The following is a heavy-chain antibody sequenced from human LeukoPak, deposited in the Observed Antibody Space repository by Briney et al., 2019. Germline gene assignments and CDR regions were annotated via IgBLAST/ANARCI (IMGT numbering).Heavy chain of an antibody. CDR2: IYSGGST. CDR1: GFTVSDNY. CDR3: ARETPRRGETRDGYR. D-gene: IGHD5-24*01. Sequence: GGSLRLSCAASGFTVSDNYMSWVRQAPGKGLEWVSVIYSGGSTYYADSVKGRFTISRDNAKNSLYLQMNSLRAEDTAVYYCARETPRRGETRDGYRWGQGTLVTVSS. J-gene: IGHJ4*02. V-gene: IGHV3-53*01.